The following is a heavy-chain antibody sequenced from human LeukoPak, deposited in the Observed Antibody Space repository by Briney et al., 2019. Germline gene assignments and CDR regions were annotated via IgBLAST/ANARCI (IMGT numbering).Heavy chain of an antibody. CDR2: IWYDGSKK. D-gene: IGHD4-17*01. V-gene: IGHV3-33*01. J-gene: IGHJ3*02. CDR3: ARDEAVMTTVLSDAFDI. Sequence: GGSLRLSCAASGFTFSSYGMHWVRQAPGKGLEWVALIWYDGSKKFYTDSVKGRFTISRDNSKNTLYLQMNSLRAEDTAVYYCARDEAVMTTVLSDAFDIWGQGTMVTVSS. CDR1: GFTFSSYG.